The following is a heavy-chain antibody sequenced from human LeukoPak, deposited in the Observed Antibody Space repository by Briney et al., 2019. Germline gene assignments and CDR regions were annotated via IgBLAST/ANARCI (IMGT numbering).Heavy chain of an antibody. CDR1: GGSISSYY. V-gene: IGHV4-59*01. CDR2: IYYSGST. D-gene: IGHD3-3*01. CDR3: ARGDPPKDFWSGPRYYFDS. J-gene: IGHJ4*02. Sequence: SETLSLTCTVSGGSISSYYWSWIRQPPGKGLEWIGYIYYSGSTNYNPSLESRVSLSVDTSKNQFSLMLTSVTAADTAVYFCARGDPPKDFWSGPRYYFDSWGQGTLVTVSS.